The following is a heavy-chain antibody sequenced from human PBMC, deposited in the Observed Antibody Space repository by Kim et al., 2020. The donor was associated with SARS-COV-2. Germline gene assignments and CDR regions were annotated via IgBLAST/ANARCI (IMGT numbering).Heavy chain of an antibody. J-gene: IGHJ1*01. CDR1: GFTFSSYE. V-gene: IGHV3-48*03. Sequence: GGSLRLSCAASGFTFSSYEMNWVRQAPGKGLEWVSYISSSGSTIYYADSVKGRFTISRDNAKNSLYLQMNSLRAEDTAVYYCARDKGVDVQHWGQGTLVTVSS. CDR2: ISSSGSTI. D-gene: IGHD3-16*01. CDR3: ARDKGVDVQH.